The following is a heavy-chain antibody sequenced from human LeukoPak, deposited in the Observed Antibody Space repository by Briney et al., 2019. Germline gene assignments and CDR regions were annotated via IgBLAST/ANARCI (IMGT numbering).Heavy chain of an antibody. D-gene: IGHD4-17*01. J-gene: IGHJ3*02. Sequence: ASLKVSCKASGYTFTDYYMHWVRQAPGQGLEWMGGINPNSGGTNSAQKFQGRVTMTRDTSISTAYMELSRLRSDHTAVYYCAREAFTTVTSATDAFDIWGQGTMVTVSS. V-gene: IGHV1-2*02. CDR2: INPNSGGT. CDR1: GYTFTDYY. CDR3: AREAFTTVTSATDAFDI.